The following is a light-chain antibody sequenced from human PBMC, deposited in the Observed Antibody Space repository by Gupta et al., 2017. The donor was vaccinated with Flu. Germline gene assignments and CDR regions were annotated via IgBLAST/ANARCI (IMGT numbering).Light chain of an antibody. V-gene: IGLV3-21*02. CDR3: QVCDSSSDHPCYV. CDR2: DDS. CDR1: NIGSKS. Sequence: SSLLTHPPSVSVAPGQTARITCGGNNIGSKSVHWYQQKPGQAPVLVVYDDSARPSGIPERFSGSNSGNTATLTISRVEAGDEADYYCQVCDSSSDHPCYVFGTGTKVTVL. J-gene: IGLJ1*01.